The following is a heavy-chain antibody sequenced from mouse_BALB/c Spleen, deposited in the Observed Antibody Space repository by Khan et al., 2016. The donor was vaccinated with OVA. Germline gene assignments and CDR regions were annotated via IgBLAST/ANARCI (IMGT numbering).Heavy chain of an antibody. J-gene: IGHJ3*01. Sequence: QVQLKESGAELAKPGASVKMSCKASGYTFTNYWMHWVKQRPGQGLEWIGYIDPTTGYTEYTQKFKDKATLTADKSSSTAYMQLSSLTSEDSAVYYCTSQRSTYTWLGYWGQGTLVTVSA. V-gene: IGHV1-7*01. D-gene: IGHD1-1*01. CDR1: GYTFTNYW. CDR3: TSQRSTYTWLGY. CDR2: IDPTTGYT.